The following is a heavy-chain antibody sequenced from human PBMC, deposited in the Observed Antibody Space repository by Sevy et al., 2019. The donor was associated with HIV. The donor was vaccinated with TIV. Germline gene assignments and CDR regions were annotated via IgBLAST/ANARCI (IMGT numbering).Heavy chain of an antibody. CDR1: GFIFNSYV. CDR3: QAVTTAGRDY. V-gene: IGHV3-23*01. CDR2: ISPSGGSV. Sequence: GGSLRLSCAASGFIFNSYVMNWVRQAPGKGLEWVSGISPSGGSVYYRDSVKGRFTISRDNSRNTQYLEMNSLRVDDTAVYYCQAVTTAGRDYWGQGTLVTVSS. J-gene: IGHJ4*02. D-gene: IGHD4-4*01.